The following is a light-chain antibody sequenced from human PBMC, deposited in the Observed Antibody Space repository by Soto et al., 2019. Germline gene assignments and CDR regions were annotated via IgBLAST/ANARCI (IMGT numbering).Light chain of an antibody. CDR2: GAS. Sequence: DIQMTQSPSSLSASVGDRVTITCRASQGISNYLAWYQQKPGKVPELLIYGASTLKSGVPSRFSGSGSGTDFTLTISSLQPEYVATYYCQKYNSARFTFGPGTKVDIK. CDR1: QGISNY. CDR3: QKYNSARFT. V-gene: IGKV1-27*01. J-gene: IGKJ3*01.